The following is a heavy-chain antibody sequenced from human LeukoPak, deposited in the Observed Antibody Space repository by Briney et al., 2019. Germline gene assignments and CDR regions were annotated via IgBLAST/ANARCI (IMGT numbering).Heavy chain of an antibody. D-gene: IGHD5-24*01. Sequence: SETLSLTYTVSGGSISSYYWSWIRQPPGKGLEWIGYIYYSGSTNYNPSLKSRVTISVDTSKNQFSLKLSSVTAADTAVYYCARQGDGYNYWYFDLWGRGTLVTVSS. J-gene: IGHJ2*01. CDR1: GGSISSYY. V-gene: IGHV4-59*08. CDR3: ARQGDGYNYWYFDL. CDR2: IYYSGST.